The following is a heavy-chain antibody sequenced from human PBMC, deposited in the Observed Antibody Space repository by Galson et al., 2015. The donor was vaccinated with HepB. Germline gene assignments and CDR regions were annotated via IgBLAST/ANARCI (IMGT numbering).Heavy chain of an antibody. D-gene: IGHD5-24*01. CDR1: GFTFSSYS. V-gene: IGHV3-48*01. Sequence: SLRLSCAASGFTFSSYSMNWVRQAPGKGLEWVSYISSSGTIYYADAVKGRFTISRDNAKNSLYLQMNSLRAEDTAVYDCSRDANLVEMASIGGAFDIWGQGTMVTVSS. CDR2: ISSSGTI. J-gene: IGHJ3*02. CDR3: SRDANLVEMASIGGAFDI.